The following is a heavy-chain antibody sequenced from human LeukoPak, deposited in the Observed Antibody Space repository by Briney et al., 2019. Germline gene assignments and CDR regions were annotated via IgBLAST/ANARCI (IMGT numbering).Heavy chain of an antibody. V-gene: IGHV3-30-3*01. J-gene: IGHJ4*02. CDR1: GFTFSSYA. CDR3: AREGINMVRGVPDY. D-gene: IGHD3-10*01. CDR2: ISYDGSNK. Sequence: GRSLRLSCAASGFTFSSYAMHWVRQAPGKGLEWVAVISYDGSNKYYADSVKGRFTISRDNSKNTLYLQMNTLRPEDTAVYYCAREGINMVRGVPDYWGQGTLVTVSS.